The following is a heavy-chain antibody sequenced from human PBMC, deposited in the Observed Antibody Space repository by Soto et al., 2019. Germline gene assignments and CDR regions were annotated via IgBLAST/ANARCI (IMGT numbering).Heavy chain of an antibody. Sequence: SVKVSCKASGGTFSSYAISWVRQAPGQGLEWMGGIIPIFGTANYAQKFQGRVTITADESTSTAYMELSSLRSEDTAVYYCASLYCSGGSCYSVYKWFDPWGQGTLVTVSS. D-gene: IGHD2-15*01. J-gene: IGHJ5*02. CDR2: IIPIFGTA. CDR3: ASLYCSGGSCYSVYKWFDP. V-gene: IGHV1-69*13. CDR1: GGTFSSYA.